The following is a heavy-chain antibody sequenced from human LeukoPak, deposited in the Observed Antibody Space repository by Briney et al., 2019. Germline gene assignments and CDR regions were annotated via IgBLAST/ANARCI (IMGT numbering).Heavy chain of an antibody. CDR2: IRYDGSNK. D-gene: IGHD3-16*01. J-gene: IGHJ6*03. CDR1: GFTFSSCG. CDR3: AKVPRRLPRFSDYYYYMDV. Sequence: GGSLRLSCAASGFTFSSCGMHWVRQAPGKGLEWVAFIRYDGSNKYYADSVEGRFTISRDNSKNTLYLQMNSLRAEDTAVYYCAKVPRRLPRFSDYYYYMDVWGKGTTVTVSS. V-gene: IGHV3-30*02.